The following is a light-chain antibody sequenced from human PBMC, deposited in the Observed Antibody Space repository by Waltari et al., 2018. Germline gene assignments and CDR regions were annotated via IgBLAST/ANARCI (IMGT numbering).Light chain of an antibody. CDR2: GNS. Sequence: QSVLPQPPSVSGAPGQRVTISNVGAGYEVHCYQQLPGTAPKLLIYGNSNRPSGVPDRFSGSKSGTSASLAITGLQAEDEADYYCQSYDSSLSGRVFGGGTKLTVL. J-gene: IGLJ2*01. CDR1: VGAGYE. V-gene: IGLV1-40*01. CDR3: QSYDSSLSGRV.